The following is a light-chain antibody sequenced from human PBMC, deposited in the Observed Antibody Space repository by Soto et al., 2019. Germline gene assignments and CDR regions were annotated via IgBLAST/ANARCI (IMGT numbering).Light chain of an antibody. CDR1: QSVSSSY. J-gene: IGKJ1*01. V-gene: IGKV3-20*01. CDR2: GAS. Sequence: ETVLTQSPGTLSLSPGERATLSCRASQSVSSSYLAWYQQKPGQAPRLLIYGASSRATGIPDRFSGSGSGTDFTLPISRLEHDDFAVYYCQQYGSSPPSWTFGQGTKVEIK. CDR3: QQYGSSPPSWT.